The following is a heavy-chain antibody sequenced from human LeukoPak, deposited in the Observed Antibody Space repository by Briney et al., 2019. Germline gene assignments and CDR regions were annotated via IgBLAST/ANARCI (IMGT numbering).Heavy chain of an antibody. CDR2: MNPNSGNT. Sequence: ASVKVSCKASGYTFTSYDINWVRQATGQGLGWMGWMNPNSGNTGYAQKFQGRVTITRNTSISTAYMELSSLRSEDTAVYYCARAPYYYDSSGYYPYWGQGTLVTVSS. CDR1: GYTFTSYD. V-gene: IGHV1-8*03. D-gene: IGHD3-22*01. J-gene: IGHJ4*02. CDR3: ARAPYYYDSSGYYPY.